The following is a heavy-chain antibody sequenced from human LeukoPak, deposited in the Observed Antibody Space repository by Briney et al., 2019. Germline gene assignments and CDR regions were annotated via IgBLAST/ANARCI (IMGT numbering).Heavy chain of an antibody. J-gene: IGHJ4*02. CDR1: GESLSGNY. Sequence: SETLSLTCAVYGESLSGNYWSWIRQPPGKGLEWIGEIDDSGSTNYNPSLKSRVTMTVDASNKQFSLRLSSVTAVDTAVYYCARQKTGEDPDLGYCSGDGCYSFHYWGPGTLVTVSS. CDR3: ARQKTGEDPDLGYCSGDGCYSFHY. CDR2: IDDSGST. V-gene: IGHV4-34*01. D-gene: IGHD2-15*01.